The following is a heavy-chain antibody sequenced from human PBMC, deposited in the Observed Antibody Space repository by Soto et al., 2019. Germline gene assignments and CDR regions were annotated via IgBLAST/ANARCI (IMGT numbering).Heavy chain of an antibody. CDR1: KKKKKKKN. D-gene: IGHD3-3*01. Sequence: ASVKVSCKASKKKKKKKNMHWVRQAPGQGLEWMGWINPNSGGTNYAQKFQGRVTMTRDTSISTAYMELSRLRSDDTAVYYCARDRGITIFGVDYYYYYGMDVWGQGTTVTVSS. CDR3: ARDRGITIFGVDYYYYYGMDV. J-gene: IGHJ6*02. V-gene: IGHV1-2*02. CDR2: INPNSGGT.